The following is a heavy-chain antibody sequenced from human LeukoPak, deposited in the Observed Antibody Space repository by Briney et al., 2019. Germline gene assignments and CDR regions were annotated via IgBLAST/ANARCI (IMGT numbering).Heavy chain of an antibody. CDR3: ARATLGFDP. CDR2: IYYSGGT. CDR1: GGSISSYY. Sequence: SETLSLTCTVSGGSISSYYWSWIRQPPGKGLEWIGYIYYSGGTNYNPSLKSRVTISVDTSKNQFSLKVTSVTAADTAVYYCARATLGFDPWGQGTLVTVSS. V-gene: IGHV4-59*01. J-gene: IGHJ5*02.